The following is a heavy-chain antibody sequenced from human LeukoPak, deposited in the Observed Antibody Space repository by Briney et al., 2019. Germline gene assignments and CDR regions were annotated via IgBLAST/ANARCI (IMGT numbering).Heavy chain of an antibody. CDR1: GFTFSNYA. CDR3: AKDVFPVYESSGFSAFPGR. CDR2: ISGSGSTT. V-gene: IGHV3-23*01. J-gene: IGHJ2*01. Sequence: GGSLRLSCAASGFTFSNYAMTWVRQAPGEGLEWVSDISGSGSTTYYADSVKGRFTISRDNSKNTLYLQVDSLRAEDTALYYCAKDVFPVYESSGFSAFPGRWGRGTPVTVSS. D-gene: IGHD3-22*01.